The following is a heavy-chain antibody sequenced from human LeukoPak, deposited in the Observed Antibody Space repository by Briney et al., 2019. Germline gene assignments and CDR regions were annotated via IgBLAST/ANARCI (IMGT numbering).Heavy chain of an antibody. D-gene: IGHD3-3*01. Sequence: ASVKVSCKASGYTFTSYGISWVRQAPGQGLEWMGWISAYNGNTNYAQKLQGRVTMTTDTSTSTAYMELRSLRSDDTAVYYCARVDYFWSGLHQGDYYYYYYMDVWGKGTTVTVSS. CDR2: ISAYNGNT. CDR1: GYTFTSYG. CDR3: ARVDYFWSGLHQGDYYYYYYMDV. V-gene: IGHV1-18*01. J-gene: IGHJ6*03.